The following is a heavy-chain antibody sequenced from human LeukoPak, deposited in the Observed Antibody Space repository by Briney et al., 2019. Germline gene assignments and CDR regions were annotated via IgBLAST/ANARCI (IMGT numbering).Heavy chain of an antibody. V-gene: IGHV1-46*01. CDR3: ARGSTRYGDYGPRYYYYGMDV. CDR1: GYTFTSYA. Sequence: GASVKVSCKASGYTFTSYAMHWVRQAPGQGLEWMGIINPSGGSTSYAQKFQGRVTMTRDTSTSTVYMELSSLRSEDTAVYYCARGSTRYGDYGPRYYYYGMDVWGQGTTVTVSS. J-gene: IGHJ6*02. CDR2: INPSGGST. D-gene: IGHD4-17*01.